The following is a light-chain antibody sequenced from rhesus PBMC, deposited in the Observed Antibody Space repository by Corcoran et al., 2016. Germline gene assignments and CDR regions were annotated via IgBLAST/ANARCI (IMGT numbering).Light chain of an antibody. V-gene: IGKV3-24*04. Sequence: ETVVTQSPATLALSPGERATLSCRASQSVGSYLAWYQQTPGQAPRLLIDGASSRATGIPDRVRGSGSGTDFTLTISSLEPEDVGVYYCQQSSNLITFGPGTKLDIK. CDR1: QSVGSY. CDR2: GAS. CDR3: QQSSNLIT. J-gene: IGKJ3*01.